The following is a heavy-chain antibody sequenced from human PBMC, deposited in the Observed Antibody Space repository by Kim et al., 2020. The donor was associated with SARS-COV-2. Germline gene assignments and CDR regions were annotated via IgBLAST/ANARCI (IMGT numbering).Heavy chain of an antibody. D-gene: IGHD3-3*01. CDR3: TGRGVSGDAFDI. V-gene: IGHV3-23*01. Sequence: YYADSMRDRFTNSRHNSKNTLYLQMNSQRAEDTSVYYCTGRGVSGDAFDIWGQGTMVTVSS. J-gene: IGHJ3*02.